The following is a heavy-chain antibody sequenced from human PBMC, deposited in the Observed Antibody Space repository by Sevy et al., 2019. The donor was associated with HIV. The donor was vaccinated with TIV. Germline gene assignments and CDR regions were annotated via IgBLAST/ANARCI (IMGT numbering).Heavy chain of an antibody. CDR1: GGSVSSGRYY. CDR3: VSGGYYGLGSYHS. J-gene: IGHJ4*02. Sequence: SETLSLTCTVSGGSVSSGRYYWSWIRQSPGKGLEWIGYIYYSGRANQNPSLKSRVTISLDTSKNQVSLRLRSVTAADTAVYSCVSGGYYGLGSYHSWGQGTLVTVSS. V-gene: IGHV4-61*01. D-gene: IGHD3-10*01. CDR2: IYYSGRA.